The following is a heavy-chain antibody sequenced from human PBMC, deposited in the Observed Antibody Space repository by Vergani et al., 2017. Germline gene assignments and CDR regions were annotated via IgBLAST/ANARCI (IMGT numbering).Heavy chain of an antibody. CDR3: VRTAWYYFDF. CDR2: IDWDDET. J-gene: IGHJ4*02. V-gene: IGHV2-70*04. Sequence: QVNLKESGPALVEPTQTPTLTRTFSGFTFNTNDRTRVSWIRQPPGKGLEWFARIDWDDETFYNASLKTRLTISKDTSKNQVVLIMTNVDPGDTATYFCVRTAWYYFDFWGQGILVTVSS. D-gene: IGHD2-8*02. CDR1: GFTFNTNDRTR.